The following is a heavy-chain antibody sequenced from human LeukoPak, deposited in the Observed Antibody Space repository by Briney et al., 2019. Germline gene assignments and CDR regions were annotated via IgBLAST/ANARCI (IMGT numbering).Heavy chain of an antibody. V-gene: IGHV1-2*02. D-gene: IGHD4-17*01. CDR1: GYTFTSYY. Sequence: ASVKVSCKASGYTFTSYYVHWVRQAPGQGLEWMGWINPNSGGTNYAQKFQGRVTMTRDTSISTAYMELSRLRSDDTAVYYCARDGDDYGDYADYFDYWGQGTLVTVSS. J-gene: IGHJ4*02. CDR2: INPNSGGT. CDR3: ARDGDDYGDYADYFDY.